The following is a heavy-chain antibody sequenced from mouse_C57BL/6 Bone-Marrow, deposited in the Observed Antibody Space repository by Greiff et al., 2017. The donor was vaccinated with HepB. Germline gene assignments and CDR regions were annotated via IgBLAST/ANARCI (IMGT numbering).Heavy chain of an antibody. Sequence: EVQLQQSGGGLVKPGGSLKLSCAASGFTFSDYGMHWVRQAPEKGLEWVAYISSGSSTIYYADTVKGRFTISSDNAKNTLFLQMTSLRSEDTAMYYCARPGFAYWGQGTRVTVSA. V-gene: IGHV5-17*01. CDR3: ARPGFAY. CDR1: GFTFSDYG. J-gene: IGHJ3*01. CDR2: ISSGSSTI.